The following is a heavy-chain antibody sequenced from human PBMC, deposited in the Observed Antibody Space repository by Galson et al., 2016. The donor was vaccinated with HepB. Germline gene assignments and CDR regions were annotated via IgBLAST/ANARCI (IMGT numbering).Heavy chain of an antibody. Sequence: SVKVSCKASGYPFTDYDINWVRQAPGQGLEWLGWINPYIGDPRYAQQFQGRVTLTTDTSTSTAYMELTSLRSDDSAIYYCARGAYSSSGRLDYWGQGTLVTVSS. CDR1: GYPFTDYD. CDR2: INPYIGDP. CDR3: ARGAYSSSGRLDY. V-gene: IGHV1-18*01. J-gene: IGHJ4*02. D-gene: IGHD6-13*01.